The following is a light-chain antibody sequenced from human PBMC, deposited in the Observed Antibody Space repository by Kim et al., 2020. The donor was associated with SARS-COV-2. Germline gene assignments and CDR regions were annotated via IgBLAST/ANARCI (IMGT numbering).Light chain of an antibody. CDR1: ISNIGTNT. Sequence: GKRVTISCSGSISNIGTNTVNWYRHLPGTAPKLLVYSNNNRPSGVPDRFSGSKSGTSASLAISGLQSDDESDYYCTAWDGSLNGWVFGGGTQLTVL. CDR2: SNN. V-gene: IGLV1-44*01. CDR3: TAWDGSLNGWV. J-gene: IGLJ3*02.